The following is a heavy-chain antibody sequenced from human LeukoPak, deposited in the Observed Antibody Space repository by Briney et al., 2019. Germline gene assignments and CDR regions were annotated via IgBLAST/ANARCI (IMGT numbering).Heavy chain of an antibody. CDR2: IYPRDGST. Sequence: ASVKVSCKASGYSFTSNYIHWVRQAPGQGLEWMGMIYPRDGSTSYAQMFQGRVTVTRDTSTSTVHMELSGLRSEDTAVYYCARDQEAFDYWGQGTLVTVSS. CDR1: GYSFTSNY. CDR3: ARDQEAFDY. J-gene: IGHJ4*02. V-gene: IGHV1-46*01.